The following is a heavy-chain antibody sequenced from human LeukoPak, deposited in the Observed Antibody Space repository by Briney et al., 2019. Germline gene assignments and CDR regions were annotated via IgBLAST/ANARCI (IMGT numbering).Heavy chain of an antibody. CDR1: GFTFSSYS. CDR2: ISSSSSTI. V-gene: IGHV3-48*04. Sequence: PGGSLRLSCAASGFTFSSYSMNWVRQAPGKGLEWVSYISSSSSTIYYADSVKGRFTISRDNAKNTLYLQMNSLRAEDTAVYYCARGTPDYCSSTSCYHDFDYWGQGTLVTVSS. D-gene: IGHD2-2*01. CDR3: ARGTPDYCSSTSCYHDFDY. J-gene: IGHJ4*02.